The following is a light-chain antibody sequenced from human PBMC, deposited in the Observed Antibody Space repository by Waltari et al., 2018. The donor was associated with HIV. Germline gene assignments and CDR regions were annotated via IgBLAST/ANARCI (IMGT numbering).Light chain of an antibody. CDR1: SYNIGAGYD. J-gene: IGLJ3*02. V-gene: IGLV1-40*01. CDR3: QSYDSSLSGWV. CDR2: GNS. Sequence: QSVLTQPPSVSGAPGQRVTISCTGSSYNIGAGYDIHWYLHLPGTAPKLLIYGNSNRPSGVPDRFSGSKSGTSASLAITGLQAEDEADYYCQSYDSSLSGWVFGGGTKLTVL.